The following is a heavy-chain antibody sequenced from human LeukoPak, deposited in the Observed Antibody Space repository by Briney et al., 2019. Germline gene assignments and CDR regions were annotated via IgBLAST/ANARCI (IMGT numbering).Heavy chain of an antibody. Sequence: GGSLRLSCAASGFTFSSYGMHWVRQAPGKGLEWGAVIWYDGSNKYYADSVKGRFTISRDNSKNTLYLQMNRLRAEDTAVYYCARNYYDSSGCYPFGYWGQGTLVTVSS. CDR3: ARNYYDSSGCYPFGY. V-gene: IGHV3-33*01. CDR2: IWYDGSNK. J-gene: IGHJ4*02. CDR1: GFTFSSYG. D-gene: IGHD3-22*01.